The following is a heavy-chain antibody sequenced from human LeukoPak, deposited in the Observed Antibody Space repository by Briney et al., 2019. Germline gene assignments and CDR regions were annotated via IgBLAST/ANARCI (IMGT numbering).Heavy chain of an antibody. CDR1: GYTFTHYA. Sequence: ASVKVSCKASGYTFTHYAMHWVRQAPGQGLEWMGRINPNSGGTNYAQKFQGRVTMTRDTSISTVYMELSRLRSDDTAMYYCARDYGGSYEYYFDYWGQGTLVTVSS. CDR2: INPNSGGT. D-gene: IGHD1-26*01. CDR3: ARDYGGSYEYYFDY. J-gene: IGHJ4*02. V-gene: IGHV1-2*06.